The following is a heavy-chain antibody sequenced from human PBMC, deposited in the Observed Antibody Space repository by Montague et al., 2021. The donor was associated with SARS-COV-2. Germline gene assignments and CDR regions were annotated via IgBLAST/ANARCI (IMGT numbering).Heavy chain of an antibody. CDR2: IYSTGDT. D-gene: IGHD2-21*02. CDR3: AREVVHVDVLTDIPKILYYGLDV. CDR1: GGAINRCDYY. J-gene: IGHJ6*02. Sequence: TLSLTCTVSGGAINRCDYYWTWIRQPPGKGLEWIGNIYSTGDTSHSPSLKGRVGISSDTSKNQVSLNLKSVAAADTAVYYCAREVVHVDVLTDIPKILYYGLDVWGQGTTVVVSS. V-gene: IGHV4-30-4*08.